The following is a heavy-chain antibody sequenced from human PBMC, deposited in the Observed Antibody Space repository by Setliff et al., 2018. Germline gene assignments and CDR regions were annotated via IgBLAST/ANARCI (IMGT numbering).Heavy chain of an antibody. J-gene: IGHJ4*02. Sequence: ASEKVSCKASGYTFTSYGIRWVRQAPGQGLEWMGWISAYNGNTNYAQKLQGRITMTTDTSTSTAYMELRGLRSDNTAVYYCARVPRPAGYSGYGDYGGQGTRVTVSS. D-gene: IGHD5-12*01. V-gene: IGHV1-18*01. CDR2: ISAYNGNT. CDR3: ARVPRPAGYSGYGDY. CDR1: GYTFTSYG.